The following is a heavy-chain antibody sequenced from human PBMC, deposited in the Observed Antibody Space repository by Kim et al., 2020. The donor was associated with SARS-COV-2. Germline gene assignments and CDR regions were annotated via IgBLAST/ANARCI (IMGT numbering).Heavy chain of an antibody. V-gene: IGHV3-9*01. D-gene: IGHD6-13*01. CDR1: GFTFDDYA. CDR2: ISWNSGSI. Sequence: GGSLRLSCAASGFTFDDYAMHWVRQAPGKGLEWVSGISWNSGSISYADSVKGRFTISRDNAQNSLYLQMNSLRAEDTALYYCAKDIGSAGNSFDYWGQGALLTVSS. J-gene: IGHJ4*02. CDR3: AKDIGSAGNSFDY.